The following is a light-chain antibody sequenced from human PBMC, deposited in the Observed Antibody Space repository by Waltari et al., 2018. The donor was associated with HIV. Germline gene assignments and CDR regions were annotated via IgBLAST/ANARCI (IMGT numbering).Light chain of an antibody. CDR2: GNN. Sequence: QSVLTQPPSVCGAPGQRVTISCTGSSSNIGAGYDVHWYQQLPGTAPKLLIYGNNIRPSGFPHRVSGSNSCASAALASTGLQAEDEAVYYCQSYDSSLSGSVFGGGTKLTVL. J-gene: IGLJ3*02. V-gene: IGLV1-40*01. CDR3: QSYDSSLSGSV. CDR1: SSNIGAGYD.